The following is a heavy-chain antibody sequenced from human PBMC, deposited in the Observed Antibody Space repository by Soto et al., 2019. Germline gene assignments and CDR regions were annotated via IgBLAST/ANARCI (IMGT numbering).Heavy chain of an antibody. CDR2: ISYDGSNK. D-gene: IGHD6-19*01. Sequence: QVQLVESGGGVVQPGRSLRLSCAASGFTFSNYGMHWVRQAPGKGLEWVAVISYDGSNKYYADSVKGRFTISRDNSKNXXYXSXXSLRAEDTGVYYCAKALEGSGYSSGWYPLNWYVDLWGRGTLVTVSS. V-gene: IGHV3-30*18. J-gene: IGHJ2*01. CDR1: GFTFSNYG. CDR3: AKALEGSGYSSGWYPLNWYVDL.